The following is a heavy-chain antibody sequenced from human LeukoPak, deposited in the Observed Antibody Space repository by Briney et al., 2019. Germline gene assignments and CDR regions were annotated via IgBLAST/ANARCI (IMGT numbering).Heavy chain of an antibody. J-gene: IGHJ2*01. V-gene: IGHV3-30*18. CDR1: GFTFSNYG. Sequence: PGRSLRLSCTASGFTFSNYGMHLVRQAPGKGLDWVAIISDDGSNKYYADSVQGRVTISRDNSKNTLYLQVSSLRDEDTAVYYCAKDSGVIAGHWYFDLWGRGTLVSVSS. CDR2: ISDDGSNK. D-gene: IGHD3-10*01. CDR3: AKDSGVIAGHWYFDL.